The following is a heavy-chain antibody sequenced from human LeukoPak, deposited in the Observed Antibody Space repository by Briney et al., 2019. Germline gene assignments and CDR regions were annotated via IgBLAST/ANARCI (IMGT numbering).Heavy chain of an antibody. CDR1: GGSISSGDYY. V-gene: IGHV4-30-4*01. Sequence: PSETLSLTCTVSGGSISSGDYYWSWIRQPPGKGLEWIGYIYYSGSTYYNPSLKSRVTISVDTSKNQFSLKLSSVTAADTAVYYCAVAMDTAMALDYWGQGTLVTVSS. CDR3: AVAMDTAMALDY. J-gene: IGHJ4*02. D-gene: IGHD5-18*01. CDR2: IYYSGST.